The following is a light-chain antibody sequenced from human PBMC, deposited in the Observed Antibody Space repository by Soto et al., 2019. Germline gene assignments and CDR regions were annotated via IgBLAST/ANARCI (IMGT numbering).Light chain of an antibody. CDR1: PSVTNF. J-gene: IGKJ5*01. Sequence: IVLPQSQATLSLSPGERASLSCRASPSVTNFLAWYQQKPGQAPRLLIYGAFNRATGIPARFSGSGSGTDFTLTISSLEPEDSAVYYCQQRNVWPPVTFGHGTLLE. CDR3: QQRNVWPPVT. CDR2: GAF. V-gene: IGKV3-11*01.